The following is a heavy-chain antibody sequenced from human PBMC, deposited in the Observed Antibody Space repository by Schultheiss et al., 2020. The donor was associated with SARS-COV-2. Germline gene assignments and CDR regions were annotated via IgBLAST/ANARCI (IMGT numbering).Heavy chain of an antibody. CDR2: IYHSGST. CDR3: ARRSGWYDAFDI. CDR1: GGSISSSSYY. D-gene: IGHD6-19*01. Sequence: SETLSLTCTVSGGSISSSSYYWGWIRQPPGKGLEWIGSIYHSGSTYYNPSLKSRVTISVDTSKNQFSLKLSSVTAADTAVYYCARRSGWYDAFDIWGQGTMVTVSS. J-gene: IGHJ3*02. V-gene: IGHV4-39*07.